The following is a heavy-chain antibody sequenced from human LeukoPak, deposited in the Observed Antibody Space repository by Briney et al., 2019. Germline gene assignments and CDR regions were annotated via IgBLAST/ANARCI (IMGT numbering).Heavy chain of an antibody. D-gene: IGHD5-12*01. CDR2: IYTSGST. CDR1: GGSISSYY. V-gene: IGHV4-4*07. CDR3: ARDHDIVATIGFDP. Sequence: PSETLSLTCTVSGGSISSYYWSWIRQPAGKGLEWIGRIYTSGSTNYNPSLKSRVTMSVDTSKNQFSLKLSSVTAADTAVYYCARDHDIVATIGFDPWGQGTLVTVSS. J-gene: IGHJ5*02.